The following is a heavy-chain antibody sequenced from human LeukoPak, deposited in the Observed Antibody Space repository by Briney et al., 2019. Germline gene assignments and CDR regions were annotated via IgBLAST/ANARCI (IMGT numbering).Heavy chain of an antibody. Sequence: GGSLRLSCAASGFTVSSNYMSWVRQAPGKGLEWVSVIYSGGSTYYADSVEGRFTISRDNSKNTLYLQMNSLRAEDTAVYYCARLGTGDSFDYWGQGTLVTVSS. CDR1: GFTVSSNY. CDR3: ARLGTGDSFDY. V-gene: IGHV3-53*01. CDR2: IYSGGST. J-gene: IGHJ4*02. D-gene: IGHD7-27*01.